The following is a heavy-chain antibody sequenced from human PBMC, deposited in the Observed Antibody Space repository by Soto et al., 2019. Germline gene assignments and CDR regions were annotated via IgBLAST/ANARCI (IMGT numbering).Heavy chain of an antibody. V-gene: IGHV4-59*11. Sequence: QVQLQESGPGLVKPSETLSLTCTVSGGSISDLYLSWTRQPPGKGLEWIGYGLRHEFVGTNPSLTNRVTISVVMSKRQFSLRLNSVTAADTAVYYCVAGPDHAKSAYWGQGTLVTVSS. CDR1: GGSISDLY. CDR2: GLRHEFV. J-gene: IGHJ4*01. CDR3: VAGPDHAKSAY.